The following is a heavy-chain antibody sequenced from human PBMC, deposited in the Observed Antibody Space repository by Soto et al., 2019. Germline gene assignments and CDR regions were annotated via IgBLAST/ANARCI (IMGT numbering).Heavy chain of an antibody. CDR3: ARVLYYGSGRYSPYGMDV. CDR2: VSPPFRTS. J-gene: IGHJ6*02. CDR1: GVSFNNNG. Sequence: QVQLVQSGAEVKKPGSSVKVSCKTSGVSFNNNGIGWVRQAPGHGLEWMGGVSPPFRTSNYARKFQGRISITADASTGTVNMELSSLTSEDTAQYYCARVLYYGSGRYSPYGMDVWGQGTTVTGSS. D-gene: IGHD3-10*01. V-gene: IGHV1-69*01.